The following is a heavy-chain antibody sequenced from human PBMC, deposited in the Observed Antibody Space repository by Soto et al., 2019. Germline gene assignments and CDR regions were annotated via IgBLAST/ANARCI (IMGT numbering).Heavy chain of an antibody. CDR2: IYYDGTT. CDR1: GGSVSPYY. Sequence: QVQLQESGPGLVKPSETVSLTCTVSGGSVSPYYWTWVRRPPGKGLEWIAYIYYDGTTNYNPSLNIRVTISLDTSKNQFSLRLTSVTAADTAVYYCARGRHWLDYWGQGTLLTVSS. D-gene: IGHD6-19*01. V-gene: IGHV4-59*02. J-gene: IGHJ4*02. CDR3: ARGRHWLDY.